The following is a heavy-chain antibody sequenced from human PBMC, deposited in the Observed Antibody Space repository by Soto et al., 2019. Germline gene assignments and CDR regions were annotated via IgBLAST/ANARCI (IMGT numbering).Heavy chain of an antibody. CDR2: IYYSGST. CDR1: GGSISSGGYY. D-gene: IGHD5-12*01. J-gene: IGHJ4*02. V-gene: IGHV4-31*03. CDR3: AREIRYSGIRYFDY. Sequence: QVQLQESGPGLVKPSQTLSLTCTVSGGSISSGGYYWSWIRQHPGKGMEWIGYIYYSGSTYYNPSLKRRVTISVDTSKNQFSLKLSSVTAADTAVYYCAREIRYSGIRYFDYWGQGTLVTVSS.